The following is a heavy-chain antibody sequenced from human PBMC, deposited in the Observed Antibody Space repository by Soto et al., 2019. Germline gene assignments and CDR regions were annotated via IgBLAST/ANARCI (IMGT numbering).Heavy chain of an antibody. J-gene: IGHJ4*01. CDR1: GFTFSNFA. Sequence: EVQLLESGGGLVQPGGSLRLSCAASGFTFSNFAMTWVRQAPGKGLEWVSTIVDSGGNTYYADSVKGRFTISRDNSKNTLFLQMNSLIVEDTAVYYCAEGGFYDGFDYWGHGTLVTVSS. CDR2: IVDSGGNT. CDR3: AEGGFYDGFDY. D-gene: IGHD5-12*01. V-gene: IGHV3-23*01.